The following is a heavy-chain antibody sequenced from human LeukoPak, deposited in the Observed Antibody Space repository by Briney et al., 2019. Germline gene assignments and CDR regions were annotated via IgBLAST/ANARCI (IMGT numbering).Heavy chain of an antibody. CDR3: AGVSGDIVVVPAAYYYYYGMDV. J-gene: IGHJ6*04. Sequence: GASVKVPCKASGGTFSSYAISWVRQAPGQGLEWMGGIIPIFGTANYAQKFQGRVTITADKSTSTAYMELSSLRSEDTAVYYCAGVSGDIVVVPAAYYYYYGMDVWGKGTTVTVSS. CDR2: IIPIFGTA. D-gene: IGHD2-2*01. V-gene: IGHV1-69*06. CDR1: GGTFSSYA.